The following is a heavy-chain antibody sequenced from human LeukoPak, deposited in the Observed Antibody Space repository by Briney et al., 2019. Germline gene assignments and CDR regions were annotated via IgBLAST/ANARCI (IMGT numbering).Heavy chain of an antibody. V-gene: IGHV1-18*01. CDR3: ARVWGGYDYYYYYGMDV. J-gene: IGHJ6*02. Sequence: ASVKVSCKASGYTFTSYGISWVQQAPGQGLEWMGWISAYNGNTNYAQKLQGRVTMTTDTSTSTAYMELRSLRSDDTAVYYCARVWGGYDYYYYYGMDVWGQGTTVTVSS. D-gene: IGHD5-12*01. CDR2: ISAYNGNT. CDR1: GYTFTSYG.